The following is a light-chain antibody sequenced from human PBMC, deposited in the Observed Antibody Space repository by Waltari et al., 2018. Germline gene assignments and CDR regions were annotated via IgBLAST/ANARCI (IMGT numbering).Light chain of an antibody. Sequence: DIQMTQSPSTLSASVGDRVTITCQASESIIRWFAWYQQKPGKAPKLLIYEASTLERGVPSRFSGSGSGTEFTLTVSSLQPDDFATYYCQQYYTYSLTFGGGTKIKI. J-gene: IGKJ4*01. V-gene: IGKV1-5*03. CDR1: ESIIRW. CDR2: EAS. CDR3: QQYYTYSLT.